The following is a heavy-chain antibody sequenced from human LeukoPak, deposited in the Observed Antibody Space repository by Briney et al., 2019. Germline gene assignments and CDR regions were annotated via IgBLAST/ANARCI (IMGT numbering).Heavy chain of an antibody. D-gene: IGHD3-10*01. Sequence: PGGSLRLSCAAAGFTFSSYAMHWVRQAPGKGLEWVAVISYDGSNKYYADSVKGRFTISRDNSKNTLYLQMNSLRAEDTAVYYCARDRVDRGVIYLFDYWGQGTLVTVSS. CDR2: ISYDGSNK. J-gene: IGHJ4*02. CDR1: GFTFSSYA. V-gene: IGHV3-30*04. CDR3: ARDRVDRGVIYLFDY.